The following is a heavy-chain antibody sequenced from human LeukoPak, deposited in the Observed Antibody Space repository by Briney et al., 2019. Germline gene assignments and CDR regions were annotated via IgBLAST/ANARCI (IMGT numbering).Heavy chain of an antibody. Sequence: SETLSLTCTVSGGSISSGSYYWSWIRQPAGKGLEWIGRIYTSGSTSYNPSLKSRVTMSVDTSKNQFSLKLSSVTAADTAVYYCARDLGGYSDGSYYYYMDVWGKGTTVTVSS. CDR3: ARDLGGYSDGSYYYYMDV. V-gene: IGHV4-61*02. CDR2: IYTSGST. D-gene: IGHD5-18*01. CDR1: GGSISSGSYY. J-gene: IGHJ6*03.